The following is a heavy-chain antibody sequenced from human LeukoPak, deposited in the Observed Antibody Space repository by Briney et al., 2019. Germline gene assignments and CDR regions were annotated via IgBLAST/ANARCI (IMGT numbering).Heavy chain of an antibody. D-gene: IGHD6-6*01. CDR2: IYTSGST. J-gene: IGHJ3*02. CDR1: GGSISSYY. V-gene: IGHV4-4*07. Sequence: SETLSLTCTVSGGSISSYYWSWIRRPAGEGLEWIGRIYTSGSTNYNPSLKSRVTMSVDTSKNQFSLKLSSVTAADTAVYYCARVDSILVDDAFDIWGQGTMVTVSS. CDR3: ARVDSILVDDAFDI.